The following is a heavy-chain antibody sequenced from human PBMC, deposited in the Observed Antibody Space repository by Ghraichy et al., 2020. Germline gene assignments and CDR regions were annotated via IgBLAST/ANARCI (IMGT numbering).Heavy chain of an antibody. J-gene: IGHJ4*02. CDR2: ITSSSTYI. CDR3: ARGLGD. D-gene: IGHD3-16*01. V-gene: IGHV3-21*01. CDR1: GFTFSSYT. Sequence: LSLTCATSGFTFSSYTMNWVRQAPGKGLEWVSSITSSSTYIYYADSVKGRFTISRDNAKNSLYLQMNSLRAEDTAVYYCARGLGDWGQGTLVTVSS.